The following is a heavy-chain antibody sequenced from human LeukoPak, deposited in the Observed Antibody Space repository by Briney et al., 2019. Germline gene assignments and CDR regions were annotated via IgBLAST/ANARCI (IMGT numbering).Heavy chain of an antibody. V-gene: IGHV4-61*02. Sequence: PSETLPLTCTVSGGSISSGSYYWSWIRQPAGKGLEWIGRIYTSGSTYYNPSLKSRVTISVDTSKNQFSLKLTSVTAADTAVYYCARDGRFPPEVLPRYFDYWGQGTLVTVSS. D-gene: IGHD1-26*01. CDR2: IYTSGST. CDR3: ARDGRFPPEVLPRYFDY. CDR1: GGSISSGSYY. J-gene: IGHJ4*02.